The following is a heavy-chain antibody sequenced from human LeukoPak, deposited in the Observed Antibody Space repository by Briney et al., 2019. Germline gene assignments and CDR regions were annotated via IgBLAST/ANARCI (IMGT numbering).Heavy chain of an antibody. CDR2: IIPILGIA. Sequence: ASVKVSCKASGGTFSSYAISWVRQAPGQGLEWMGRIIPILGIANYAQKFQGRVTITADKSTSTAYMELSSLRSEDTAVYYCAREYSSSWFQHWGQGTLVTVSS. J-gene: IGHJ1*01. CDR1: GGTFSSYA. CDR3: AREYSSSWFQH. V-gene: IGHV1-69*04. D-gene: IGHD6-13*01.